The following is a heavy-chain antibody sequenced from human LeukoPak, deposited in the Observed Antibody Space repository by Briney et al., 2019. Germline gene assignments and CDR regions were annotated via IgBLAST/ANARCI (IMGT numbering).Heavy chain of an antibody. CDR3: ARGTASDPYYYYGMDV. D-gene: IGHD1-14*01. Sequence: SETLSLTCTVSGGSISSYYWSWIRQPPGKGLEWIGYIYYSGTTNYNPSLKSRVTISVDTSKNQFSLKLSSVTAADTAVYYCARGTASDPYYYYGMDVWGQGTTVTVSS. CDR2: IYYSGTT. CDR1: GGSISSYY. J-gene: IGHJ6*02. V-gene: IGHV4-59*12.